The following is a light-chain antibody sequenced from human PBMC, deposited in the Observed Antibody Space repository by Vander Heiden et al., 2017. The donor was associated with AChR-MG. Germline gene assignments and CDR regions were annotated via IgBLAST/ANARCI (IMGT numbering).Light chain of an antibody. CDR3: QVWDTGSDHWV. Sequence: YVLTPPPSVSAAPRSTGAITCRGSSIGTRNVNWYQQKPGQAPVLVVYDNSNRPSGIPERFSGSKSAKTATLTISGVEAEDEADYYCQVWDTGSDHWVFGGGTKLTVL. V-gene: IGLV3-21*03. J-gene: IGLJ3*02. CDR1: SIGTRN. CDR2: DNS.